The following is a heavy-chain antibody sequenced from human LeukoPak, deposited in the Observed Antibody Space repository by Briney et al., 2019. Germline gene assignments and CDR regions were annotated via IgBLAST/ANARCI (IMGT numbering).Heavy chain of an antibody. V-gene: IGHV3-21*01. Sequence: GGSWRLSCAASGFTFSSHSMNCVRQAPGKGLEWVSSISSSTSYIYYADSVKARFTISRDNTKNSLYLQMNSLRAEDTAVYYCAGRGYCSSTSCPFDYWGQGTLVTVSS. CDR3: AGRGYCSSTSCPFDY. CDR1: GFTFSSHS. D-gene: IGHD2-2*01. CDR2: ISSSTSYI. J-gene: IGHJ4*02.